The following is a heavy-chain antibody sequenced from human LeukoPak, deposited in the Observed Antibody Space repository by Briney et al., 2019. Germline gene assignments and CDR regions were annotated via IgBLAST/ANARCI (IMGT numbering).Heavy chain of an antibody. V-gene: IGHV4-39*01. CDR3: TRQQCWLAPRNFDY. CDR1: GGSISSSSYY. J-gene: IGHJ4*02. D-gene: IGHD5-12*01. Sequence: SETLSLTCTVSGGSISSSSYYWGWIRQPPGKGLEWGGSIYHGGSTCYNPSLKSRVTISVHTSKNQFSLKLSSVAAADIAVDYCTRQQCWLAPRNFDYWGQGTLVTVSS. CDR2: IYHGGST.